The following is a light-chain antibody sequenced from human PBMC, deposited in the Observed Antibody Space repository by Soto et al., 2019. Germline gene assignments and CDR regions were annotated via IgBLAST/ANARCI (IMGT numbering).Light chain of an antibody. CDR1: QSVLYSSNNKNY. CDR2: WAS. J-gene: IGKJ1*01. CDR3: HQYYSTRT. Sequence: DIVMTQSPDSLAVSLGERATINCKSSQSVLYSSNNKNYLAWYQQKPGQPPKLLIYWASTRESGVPDRFSGSRSGTDVTPTNSSLQAEDVAVYYCHQYYSTRTFGQGTKVEIK. V-gene: IGKV4-1*01.